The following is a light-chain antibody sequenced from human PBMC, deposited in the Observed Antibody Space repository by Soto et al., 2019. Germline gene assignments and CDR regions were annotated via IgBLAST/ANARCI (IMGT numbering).Light chain of an antibody. V-gene: IGKV3-20*01. CDR2: GAS. J-gene: IGKJ1*01. CDR1: QTISSRY. Sequence: ENALAQSPGTLSLSPGERATLSCRASQTISSRYLTWYQQKSGQVPRLLIYGASSRATGIPDRFSGSGSGTDFTLTISRLEPEDVAVYYCHHSGNSHGTFGQGTKVEIK. CDR3: HHSGNSHGT.